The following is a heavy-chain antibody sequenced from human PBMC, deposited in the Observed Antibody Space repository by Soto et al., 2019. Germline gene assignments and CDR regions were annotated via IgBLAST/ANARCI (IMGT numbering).Heavy chain of an antibody. CDR2: ISSDGRNT. CDR1: GFAFSSYW. Sequence: EVQLVESGGGLVQPGGSLRLSCAASGFAFSSYWMQWVRQPPGKGPGWVSRISSDGRNTTYADPVKGRFTISRDNAKNTLHLQMTSLTDDDTAVYYCIKASTVTGVGGHRWGQGTLVTVSS. V-gene: IGHV3-74*03. CDR3: IKASTVTGVGGHR. D-gene: IGHD6-19*01. J-gene: IGHJ5*02.